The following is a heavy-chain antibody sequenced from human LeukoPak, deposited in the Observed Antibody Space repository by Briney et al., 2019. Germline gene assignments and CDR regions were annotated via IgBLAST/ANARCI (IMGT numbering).Heavy chain of an antibody. CDR3: ARGISRARITMVRGPTRFDY. Sequence: SETLSLTCAVYGGSFSGYYWSWIRQPPGKGLEWIGETNHSGSTNYNPSLKSRVTISVDTSKNQFSLKLSSVTAADTAVYYCARGISRARITMVRGPTRFDYWGQGTLVTVSS. CDR1: GGSFSGYY. D-gene: IGHD3-10*01. J-gene: IGHJ4*02. CDR2: TNHSGST. V-gene: IGHV4-34*01.